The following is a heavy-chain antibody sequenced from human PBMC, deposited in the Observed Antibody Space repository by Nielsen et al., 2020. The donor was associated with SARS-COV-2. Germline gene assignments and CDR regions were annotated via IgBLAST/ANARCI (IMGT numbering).Heavy chain of an antibody. J-gene: IGHJ3*02. V-gene: IGHV3-53*01. CDR2: IYSGGST. CDR3: ARVWYYDSSGYWSAFDI. D-gene: IGHD3-22*01. Sequence: ASLKISCAASGFTVSSNYMSWVRQAPGKGLEWVSVIYSGGSTYYADSVKGRFTISRDNSKNTLYLQMNSLRAEDTAVYYCARVWYYDSSGYWSAFDIWGQGTMVTVSS. CDR1: GFTVSSNY.